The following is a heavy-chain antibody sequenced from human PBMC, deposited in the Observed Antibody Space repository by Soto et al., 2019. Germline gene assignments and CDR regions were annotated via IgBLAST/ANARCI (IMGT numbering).Heavy chain of an antibody. J-gene: IGHJ3*02. Sequence: QVQLVESGGGVGQPGRSLRLSCAASGFTFSSYGMHWVRQAPGKGLEWVAVISYDGSNKYYADSVKGRFTISRDNSKNTLYLQMNSLRAEDTAVYYCAKDRALLRFLEWLLDDAFDIWGQGTMVTVSS. D-gene: IGHD3-3*01. CDR2: ISYDGSNK. CDR3: AKDRALLRFLEWLLDDAFDI. V-gene: IGHV3-30*18. CDR1: GFTFSSYG.